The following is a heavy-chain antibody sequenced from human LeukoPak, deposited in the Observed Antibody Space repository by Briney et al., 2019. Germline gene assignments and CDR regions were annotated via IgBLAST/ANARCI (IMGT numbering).Heavy chain of an antibody. CDR3: ARVWYSSGWLDY. CDR1: GGSFSGYY. CDR2: INHSRST. V-gene: IGHV4-34*01. J-gene: IGHJ4*02. Sequence: SETLSLTCAVYGGSFSGYYWSWIRQAPGKGLEWIGEINHSRSTNYNPSLKSRVTISVDTSKNQFSLKLSSVTAADTAVYYCARVWYSSGWLDYWGQGTLVTVSS. D-gene: IGHD6-19*01.